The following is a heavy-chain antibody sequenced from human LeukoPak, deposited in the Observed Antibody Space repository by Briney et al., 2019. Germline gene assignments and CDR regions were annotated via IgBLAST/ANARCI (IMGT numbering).Heavy chain of an antibody. J-gene: IGHJ4*02. CDR3: ARDGFGTGSN. CDR1: GFTFSNYG. CDR2: IKQDGSEK. D-gene: IGHD3-16*01. V-gene: IGHV3-7*03. Sequence: PGGSLRLSCAASGFTFSNYGMSWVRQAPGKGLEWVANIKQDGSEKNYVDSVKGRFIISRDNAKNSLYLQMNTLRADDTAVYYCARDGFGTGSNWGQGTLVTVSS.